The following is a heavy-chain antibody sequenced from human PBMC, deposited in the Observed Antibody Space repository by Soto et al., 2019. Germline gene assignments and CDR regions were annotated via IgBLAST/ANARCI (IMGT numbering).Heavy chain of an antibody. J-gene: IGHJ4*02. CDR3: ARESEDLTSNFDY. Sequence: GGSLRLSCAASGFTFTRYSMNWVRQAPGKGLEWVSPISSTTNYIYYADSMKGRFTVSRDNAKNSVYLEMNSLSAEDTAVYYCARESEDLTSNFDYWGQGTLVTVSS. V-gene: IGHV3-21*01. CDR2: ISSTTNYI. CDR1: GFTFTRYS.